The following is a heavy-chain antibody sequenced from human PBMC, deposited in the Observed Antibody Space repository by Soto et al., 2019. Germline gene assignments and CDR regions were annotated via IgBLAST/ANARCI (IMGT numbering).Heavy chain of an antibody. CDR2: ISGSGGST. V-gene: IGHV3-23*01. CDR1: GFTFSSYA. CDR3: AKGTVVVPAASPVDY. Sequence: EVQLLESGGGLVQPGGSLRLSCAASGFTFSSYAMSWVRQAPGKGLEWVSAISGSGGSTYYTDSVKGRFTISRDNSKNTLYLQMNSLRAEDTAVYYCAKGTVVVPAASPVDYWGQGTLVTVSS. D-gene: IGHD2-2*01. J-gene: IGHJ4*02.